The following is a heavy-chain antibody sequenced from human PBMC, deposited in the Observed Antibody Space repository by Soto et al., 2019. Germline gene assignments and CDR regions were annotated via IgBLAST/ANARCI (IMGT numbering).Heavy chain of an antibody. CDR2: ISSSGGTI. V-gene: IGHV3-48*03. CDR1: GFTFSSYE. CDR3: ARDQGGAFDI. J-gene: IGHJ3*02. Sequence: GGSLRLSCAASGFTFSSYEMNWVRQAPGKGLEWVSYISSSGGTIYYADSVKGRFTISRDNAKNSLYLQMNSLRAEDTAVYYCARDQGGAFDIWGQGTMVTVSS.